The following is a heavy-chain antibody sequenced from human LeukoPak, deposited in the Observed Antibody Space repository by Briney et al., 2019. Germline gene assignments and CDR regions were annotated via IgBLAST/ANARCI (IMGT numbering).Heavy chain of an antibody. CDR1: GYTFTSYA. V-gene: IGHV1-3*01. CDR2: INAGNGNT. Sequence: GASVKVSCKASGYTFTSYAMHWVRQAPGQRLEWMGWINAGNGNTKYSQKFQGRVTITRNTSISTAYMELSSLRSEDTAVYYCARGPRDLGYCSSTSCSNYYYYYMDVWGKGTTVTVSS. D-gene: IGHD2-2*01. J-gene: IGHJ6*03. CDR3: ARGPRDLGYCSSTSCSNYYYYYMDV.